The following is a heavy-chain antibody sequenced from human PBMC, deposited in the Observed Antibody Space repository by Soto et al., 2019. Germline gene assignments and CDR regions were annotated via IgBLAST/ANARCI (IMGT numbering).Heavy chain of an antibody. V-gene: IGHV1-2*02. CDR1: GYPFSDNH. D-gene: IGHD4-4*01. J-gene: IGHJ4*02. CDR2: LNPYSGAT. Sequence: QVQLVQSGAELRKAGASVKVSWKASGYPFSDNHIHWVRQAPGQGLEWMGWLNPYSGATTYAPKYQGRVTLTRDTSLSTSYMELIALKSDDTAVYYCATAKRGTVSLLADWGQGTLVTVSS. CDR3: ATAKRGTVSLLAD.